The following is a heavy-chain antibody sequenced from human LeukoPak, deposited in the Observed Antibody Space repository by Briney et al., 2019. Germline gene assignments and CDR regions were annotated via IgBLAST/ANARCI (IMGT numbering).Heavy chain of an antibody. CDR1: GFTFSSYA. D-gene: IGHD1-14*01. V-gene: IGHV3-23*01. CDR2: IGSSGST. CDR3: TKGTSWMSPYFYMED. J-gene: IGHJ6*03. Sequence: PGGSLRLSCAPSGFTFSSYAMTWVRQAPGKGLEWASSIGSSGSTYHADSVKGQFTISRDNSKSTLYLHMSSLRAEDTAVYYCTKGTSWMSPYFYMEDWGTGTTVTVSS.